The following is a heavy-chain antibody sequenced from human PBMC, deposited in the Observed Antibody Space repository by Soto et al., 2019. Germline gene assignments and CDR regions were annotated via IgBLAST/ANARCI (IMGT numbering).Heavy chain of an antibody. CDR1: GFTSSQCS. J-gene: IGHJ5*02. CDR3: AKCSLQYSADLQELHDFPGRRSSDP. D-gene: IGHD6-6*01. CDR2: ISGTDDYT. V-gene: IGHV3-23*01. Sequence: LPKAASGFTSSQCSMTGGRLAPEEGQEWVSSISGTDDYTYYADSVKGRFPISRDNARNTLFLHMNNLRADATAVYYCAKCSLQYSADLQELHDFPGRRSSDP.